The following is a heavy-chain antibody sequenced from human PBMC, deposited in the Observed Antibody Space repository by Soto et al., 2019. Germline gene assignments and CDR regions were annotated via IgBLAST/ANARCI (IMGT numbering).Heavy chain of an antibody. CDR2: IMPVFRTP. Sequence: QVQLEQSGAEVKKPGSSVKVSCKASGGTFRTAAVSWVRQAPGQGLEWMGGIMPVFRTPDYAQKFHGRVTITADESTSTPYMELSGLRSDDTAVYYCARDNDRPQLGGNYYYILDVWGQGTTITVSS. D-gene: IGHD2-8*01. J-gene: IGHJ6*02. V-gene: IGHV1-69*12. CDR1: GGTFRTAA. CDR3: ARDNDRPQLGGNYYYILDV.